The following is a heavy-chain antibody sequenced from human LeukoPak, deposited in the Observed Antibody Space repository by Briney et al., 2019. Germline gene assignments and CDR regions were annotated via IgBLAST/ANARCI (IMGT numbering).Heavy chain of an antibody. D-gene: IGHD6-6*01. V-gene: IGHV3-30*03. CDR2: ISYDGSNK. Sequence: GRSLRLSCAASGFTFSSYGMHWVRQAPGKGLEWVAVISYDGSNKYYADSVKGRFTISRDNSKNTLYLQMNSLRAEDTAVYYCARHRAYSSSSPFDYWGQGTLVTVSS. J-gene: IGHJ4*02. CDR1: GFTFSSYG. CDR3: ARHRAYSSSSPFDY.